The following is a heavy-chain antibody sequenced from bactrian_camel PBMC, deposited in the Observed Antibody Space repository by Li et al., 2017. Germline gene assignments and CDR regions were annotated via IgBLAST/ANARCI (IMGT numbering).Heavy chain of an antibody. V-gene: IGHV3S40*01. CDR2: LSTGGSST. J-gene: IGHJ6*01. D-gene: IGHD2*01. Sequence: DVQLVESGGGLVQPGGSLRLSCAASGSTFSSYDMSWVRQAPGKGLEWVSTLSTGGSSTYYADSVKGRFTISRDFAKNTLYLQMNSLKIEDTAVYYCATVFQDRYCGGGYCYTGSTFGYWGQGTQVTVS. CDR1: GSTFSSYD. CDR3: ATVFQDRYCGGGYCYTGSTFGY.